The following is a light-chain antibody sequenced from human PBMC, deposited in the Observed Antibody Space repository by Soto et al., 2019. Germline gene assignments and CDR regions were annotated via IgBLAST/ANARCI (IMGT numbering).Light chain of an antibody. CDR1: SSDVGGYNY. CDR3: SSYAGSNNFV. CDR2: EVS. J-gene: IGLJ1*01. Sequence: QSVLTQPPSASGSPGQSVTISCTGTSSDVGGYNYVSWYQQHPGKAPKFMIYEVSKRPSGVPDRFSGSKSGNTASLTVSGLQAEDEADYYCSSYAGSNNFVFGSGTNVTVL. V-gene: IGLV2-8*01.